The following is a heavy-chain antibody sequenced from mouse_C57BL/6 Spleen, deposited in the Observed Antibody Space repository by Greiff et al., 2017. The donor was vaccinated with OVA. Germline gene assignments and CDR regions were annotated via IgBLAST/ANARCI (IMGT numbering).Heavy chain of an antibody. CDR3: ARYPYYYGSSYLYFDY. CDR2: IRNKANGYTT. CDR1: GFTFTDYY. J-gene: IGHJ2*01. D-gene: IGHD1-1*01. V-gene: IGHV7-3*01. Sequence: EVNVVESGGGLVQPGGSLSLSCAASGFTFTDYYMSWVRQPPGKALEWLGFIRNKANGYTTEYSASVKGRFTISRDNSQSILYLQMNALRAEDSATYYCARYPYYYGSSYLYFDYWGQGTTLTVSS.